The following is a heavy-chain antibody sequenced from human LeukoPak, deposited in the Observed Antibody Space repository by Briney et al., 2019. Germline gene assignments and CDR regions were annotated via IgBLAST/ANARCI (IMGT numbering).Heavy chain of an antibody. CDR2: IRQDGSEQ. D-gene: IGHD2-15*01. J-gene: IGHJ4*02. CDR1: GFTVSSNY. V-gene: IGHV3-7*01. CDR3: ATREYCSGGSCEGRTDY. Sequence: GGSLRLSCAASGFTVSSNYMSWVRQAPGKGLEWVANIRQDGSEQYYVDSVKGRFTISRDNAKHSLFLQMNSLRAGDTAVYYCATREYCSGGSCEGRTDYWGQGTLVTVSS.